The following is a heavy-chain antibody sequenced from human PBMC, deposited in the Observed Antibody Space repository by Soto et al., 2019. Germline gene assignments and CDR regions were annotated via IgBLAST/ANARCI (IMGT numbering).Heavy chain of an antibody. CDR2: ISSRSSTI. D-gene: IGHD2-15*01. CDR1: GTFSDYY. Sequence: QVQLVESGGGLVPPGGSLRLSCAVSGTFSDYYMSWIRQAPGKGLEWVSYISSRSSTIYYADSVKGRFTISKDNAKNSLYLKMNSVRAEDTAVYYCATVRYCSGGNCYSSYFSMDVGGKGTTVTVSS. CDR3: ATVRYCSGGNCYSSYFSMDV. J-gene: IGHJ6*03. V-gene: IGHV3-11*01.